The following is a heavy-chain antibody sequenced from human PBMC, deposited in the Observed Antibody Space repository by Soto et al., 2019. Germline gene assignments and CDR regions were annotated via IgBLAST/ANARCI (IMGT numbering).Heavy chain of an antibody. D-gene: IGHD2-15*01. Sequence: SETLSLTCTVSGGSISSYYWSWIRQPAGKGLEWIGRIYTSGSTNYNPSLKSRVTMSVDTSKNQFSLKLSSVTAADTAVYYCGRGGTYCSGGSCYSPFDYWGQGTLVTVSS. CDR3: GRGGTYCSGGSCYSPFDY. CDR1: GGSISSYY. CDR2: IYTSGST. J-gene: IGHJ4*02. V-gene: IGHV4-4*07.